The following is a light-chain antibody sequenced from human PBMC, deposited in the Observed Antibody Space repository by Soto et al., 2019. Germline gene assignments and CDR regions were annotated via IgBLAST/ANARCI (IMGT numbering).Light chain of an antibody. V-gene: IGKV3-11*01. J-gene: IGKJ4*01. CDR3: QQRSDWPLL. Sequence: EIVLTQSPATLSLSPGERATLSCRASQSVSSHLTWYQHIPGQAPRLLIYDASTRANGIPARFSGSGSGTEFTLTISSLEPEDSAFYYCQQRSDWPLLFGRGTRVEIK. CDR2: DAS. CDR1: QSVSSH.